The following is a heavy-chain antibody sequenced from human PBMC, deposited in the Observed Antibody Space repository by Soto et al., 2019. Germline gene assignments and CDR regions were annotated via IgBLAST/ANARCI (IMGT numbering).Heavy chain of an antibody. CDR2: IYHSGST. CDR1: GGSISSGGYS. D-gene: IGHD3-10*01. V-gene: IGHV4-30-2*01. Sequence: PSETLSLTCTVSGGSISSGGYSWSWIRQPPGKGLEWIGYIYHSGSTYYNPSLKSRVTISVDRSKNQFSLKLSSVTAADTAVYYCARFWGSYYNYFDYWGQGTLVTVSS. J-gene: IGHJ4*02. CDR3: ARFWGSYYNYFDY.